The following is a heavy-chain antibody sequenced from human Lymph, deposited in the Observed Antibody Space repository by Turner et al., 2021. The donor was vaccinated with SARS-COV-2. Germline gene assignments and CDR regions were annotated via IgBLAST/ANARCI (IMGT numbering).Heavy chain of an antibody. CDR2: LDPEDGEI. CDR1: GYTLTELS. CDR3: ATVLCTGSSCYYYGMDV. V-gene: IGHV1-24*01. J-gene: IGHJ6*02. D-gene: IGHD2-15*01. Sequence: QVQLVQSGAEVKKPGASVKVSCKVSGYTLTELSMPWVRQAPGKGLEWMGGLDPEDGEIIYAQKFQGRVTMTEDTATDTAYMELSSLRSEDTAVYYCATVLCTGSSCYYYGMDVWGQGTTVTVPS.